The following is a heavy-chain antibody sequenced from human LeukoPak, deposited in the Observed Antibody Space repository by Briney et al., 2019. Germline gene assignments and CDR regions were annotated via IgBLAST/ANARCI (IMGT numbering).Heavy chain of an antibody. J-gene: IGHJ5*02. D-gene: IGHD5-18*01. CDR1: GYTFTGYY. CDR2: MHPNSGDT. Sequence: GASVKVSCKTSGYTFTGYYIHWVRQAPGQGLEWMGRMHPNSGDTNYAQKLQGRVTMTTDTSTSTAYMELRSLRSDDTAVYYCARDLDVDTAMATWGQGTLVTVSS. V-gene: IGHV1-2*06. CDR3: ARDLDVDTAMAT.